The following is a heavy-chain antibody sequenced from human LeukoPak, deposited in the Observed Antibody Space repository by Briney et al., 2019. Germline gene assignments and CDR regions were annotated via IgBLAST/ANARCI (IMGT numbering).Heavy chain of an antibody. V-gene: IGHV3-48*02. CDR3: AKAVVTAFDY. CDR1: GFTFSSYW. CDR2: ISDSSNI. J-gene: IGHJ4*02. Sequence: GGSPRLSCAASGFTFSSYWMHWVRQAPGKGLEWVSYISDSSNIYYADSVKGRFTISRDNAKNSLYLQMNSLRDEDTAVYYCAKAVVTAFDYWGQGTLVTVSS. D-gene: IGHD2-21*02.